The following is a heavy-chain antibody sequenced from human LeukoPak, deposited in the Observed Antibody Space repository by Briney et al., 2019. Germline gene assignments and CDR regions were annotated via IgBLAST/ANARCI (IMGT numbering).Heavy chain of an antibody. D-gene: IGHD3-10*01. Sequence: GSLRLSCAVSGITLSNYAMSWVRQAPGKGLEWVAGISGSGGGTNYADSVKGRFTISRDNPKNTLYLQMNNLSADDTAVYFCAKRGVVIRVILVGFHKEAYYFDYWGQGTLVTVSS. J-gene: IGHJ4*02. CDR2: ISGSGGGT. V-gene: IGHV3-23*01. CDR3: AKRGVVIRVILVGFHKEAYYFDY. CDR1: GITLSNYA.